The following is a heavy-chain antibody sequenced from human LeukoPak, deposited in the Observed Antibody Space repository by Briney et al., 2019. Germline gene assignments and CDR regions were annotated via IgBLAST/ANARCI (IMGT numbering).Heavy chain of an antibody. CDR2: ISPNSGGT. D-gene: IGHD6-19*01. CDR1: GYTFTNLG. CDR3: ARVAVAGTVGYMDV. V-gene: IGHV1-2*02. J-gene: IGHJ6*03. Sequence: ASVKVSCKASGYTFTNLGISWVRQAPGQGLEWMGWISPNSGGTNYAQKFQGRVTMTRDTSISTAYMELSRLRSDDTAVYYCARVAVAGTVGYMDVWGKGTTVTISS.